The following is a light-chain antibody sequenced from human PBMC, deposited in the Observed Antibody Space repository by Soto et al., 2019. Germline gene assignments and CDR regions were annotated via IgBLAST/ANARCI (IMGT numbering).Light chain of an antibody. J-gene: IGLJ1*01. CDR2: DND. CDR1: GSNIGKNY. V-gene: IGLV1-51*01. CDR3: GTWDTSLSAGV. Sequence: QSVLTQPPSVSAAPGQKVTISCSGSGSNIGKNYVSWYQQFPGTAPKLLIYDNDRRPSGIPDRFSGSKSGTSATLVITGLQTGDEADYYCGTWDTSLSAGVFGTGTKLTVL.